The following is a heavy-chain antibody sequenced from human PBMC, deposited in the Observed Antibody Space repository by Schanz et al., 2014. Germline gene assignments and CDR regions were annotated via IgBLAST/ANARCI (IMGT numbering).Heavy chain of an antibody. CDR3: ARDRRFFDRDDLYYFDS. CDR1: GYIFINSG. Sequence: QIQLVQSGPEVKKPGATVKVSCKASGYIFINSGISWGGQAPGQGLEWMGWISVYNHNKEYDQKFQGRVTMTTDTSTSTAYMALTDLRSDDTAVYYCARDRRFFDRDDLYYFDSWGQGTLVTVSS. CDR2: ISVYNHNK. D-gene: IGHD3-3*01. V-gene: IGHV1-18*01. J-gene: IGHJ4*02.